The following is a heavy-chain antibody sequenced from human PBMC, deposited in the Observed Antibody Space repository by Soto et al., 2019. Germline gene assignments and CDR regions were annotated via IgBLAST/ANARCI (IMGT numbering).Heavy chain of an antibody. Sequence: SETLSLTCTVSGGSISSGDYYWSWIRQPPGKGLEWIRYIYCSGSTYYNPSLKSRVTISVDTSKNQFSLKLSSVTAADTAVYYCARGGYCSGGLCPYDYWGQGTLVTVSS. CDR3: ARGGYCSGGLCPYDY. V-gene: IGHV4-30-4*01. CDR1: GGSISSGDYY. J-gene: IGHJ4*02. D-gene: IGHD2-8*02. CDR2: IYCSGST.